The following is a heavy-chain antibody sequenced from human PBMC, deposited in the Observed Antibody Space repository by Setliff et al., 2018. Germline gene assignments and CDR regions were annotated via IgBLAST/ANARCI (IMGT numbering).Heavy chain of an antibody. CDR1: GGSFTNYY. CDR3: RYWSGYYNNDY. V-gene: IGHV4-34*01. J-gene: IGHJ4*02. D-gene: IGHD3-3*01. CDR2: INHSGST. Sequence: SETLSLTCTVYGGSFTNYYWGWIRQSPGKGLEWIGEINHSGSTNYNPSLKSRLTISVDASTNQFSLKLYSVTAADTAVYYCRYWSGYYNNDYWGQGTLVTLSS.